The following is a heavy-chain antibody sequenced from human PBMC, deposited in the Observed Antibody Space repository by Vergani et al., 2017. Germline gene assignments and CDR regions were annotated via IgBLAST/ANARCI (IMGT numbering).Heavy chain of an antibody. CDR3: ARGKARACDY. Sequence: QVQLQESGPGLVKPSETLSLTCTVSGGSISSYYWSWIRQPPGKGLEWIGYIYYSGSTNYNPSLKSRVTISVDTSKNQFSLKLSSVTAADTAVYYCARGKARACDYWGQGTLVTVSS. CDR2: IYYSGST. V-gene: IGHV4-59*12. CDR1: GGSISSYY. J-gene: IGHJ4*02.